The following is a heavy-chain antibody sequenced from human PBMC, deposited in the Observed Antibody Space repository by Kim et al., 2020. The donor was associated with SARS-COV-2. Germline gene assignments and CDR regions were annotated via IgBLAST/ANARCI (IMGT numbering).Heavy chain of an antibody. V-gene: IGHV3-53*01. J-gene: IGHJ4*02. Sequence: YDADSVKGRFTISRDNSKNTLYLQMNSLRAEDTAVYYCARDPYNSGYFDYWGQGTLVTVSS. D-gene: IGHD6-19*01. CDR3: ARDPYNSGYFDY.